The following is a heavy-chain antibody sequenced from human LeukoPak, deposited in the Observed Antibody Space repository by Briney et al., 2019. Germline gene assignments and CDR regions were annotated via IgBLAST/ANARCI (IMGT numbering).Heavy chain of an antibody. D-gene: IGHD6-13*01. CDR2: INHSGST. CDR3: ARGRIAAAGIYFDY. V-gene: IGHV4-34*01. Sequence: SETLSLTCAVYGGSFSGYYWSWIRQPPGKGLEWIGEINHSGSTNYNPSLKSRVTISVDTSKNQFSLKLSSVTAPDTAVYYCARGRIAAAGIYFDYWGQGTLVTVSS. CDR1: GGSFSGYY. J-gene: IGHJ4*02.